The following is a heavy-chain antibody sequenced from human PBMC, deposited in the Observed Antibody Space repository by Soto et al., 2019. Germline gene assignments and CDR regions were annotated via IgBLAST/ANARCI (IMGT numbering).Heavy chain of an antibody. CDR1: GFTVSSNY. V-gene: IGHV3-53*01. J-gene: IGHJ6*02. Sequence: GGSLRLSCAASGFTVSSNYMSWVRQAPGKGLEWVSVIYSGGSTYYADSVKGRFTISRDNSKNTLYLQMNSLRAEDTAVYYCARDLRPDTEKKTKPNYYYYGMDVWGQGTTVTVSS. D-gene: IGHD5-18*01. CDR3: ARDLRPDTEKKTKPNYYYYGMDV. CDR2: IYSGGST.